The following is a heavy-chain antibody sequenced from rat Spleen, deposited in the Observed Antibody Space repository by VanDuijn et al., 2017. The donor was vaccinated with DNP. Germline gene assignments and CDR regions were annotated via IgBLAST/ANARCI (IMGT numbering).Heavy chain of an antibody. CDR1: GFTFSDYN. CDR3: ARGSGSIYWYFDF. CDR2: ISTSGSRT. Sequence: EVQLVESGGGLVQPGRSLKLSCAASGFTFSDYNMAWVRQAPKKGLEWVATISTSGSRTYYPDSVKGRFTISRDNAKSSLYLQMNSLKSEDTATYYCARGSGSIYWYFDFWGPGTMVTVSS. V-gene: IGHV5S10*01. D-gene: IGHD1-11*01. J-gene: IGHJ1*01.